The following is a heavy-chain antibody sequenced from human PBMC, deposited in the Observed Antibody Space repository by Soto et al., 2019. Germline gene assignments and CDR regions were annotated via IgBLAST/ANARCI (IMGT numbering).Heavy chain of an antibody. D-gene: IGHD5-12*01. CDR2: ISYDGSNK. Sequence: PGGSLRLSCAASGFTFSSYGMHWVRQAPGKGLEWVAVISYDGSNKYYADSVKGRFTISRDNSKNTLYLQMNSLRAEDTAVYYCAKAALTTMDFDYWGQGTLVTVSS. CDR3: AKAALTTMDFDY. J-gene: IGHJ4*02. V-gene: IGHV3-30*18. CDR1: GFTFSSYG.